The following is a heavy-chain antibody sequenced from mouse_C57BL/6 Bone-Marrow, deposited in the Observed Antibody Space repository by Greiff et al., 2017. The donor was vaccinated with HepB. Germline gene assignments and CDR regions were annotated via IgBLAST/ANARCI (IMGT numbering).Heavy chain of an antibody. V-gene: IGHV5-16*01. J-gene: IGHJ3*01. CDR3: ARDDPGFAY. CDR2: INYDGSST. CDR1: GFTFSDYY. Sequence: EVKLVESEGGLVQPGSSMKLSCTASGFTFSDYYMAWVRQVPEKGLEWVANINYDGSSTYYLDSLKSRFIISRDNAKNILYLQMSSLKSEDTATYYCARDDPGFAYWGQGTLVTVSA.